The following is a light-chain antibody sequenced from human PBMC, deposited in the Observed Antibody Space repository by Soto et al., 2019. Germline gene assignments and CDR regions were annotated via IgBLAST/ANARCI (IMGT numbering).Light chain of an antibody. CDR3: SSYAGSNNFV. V-gene: IGLV2-8*01. CDR1: SSDVGGYNY. J-gene: IGLJ2*01. Sequence: QSALTQPPSASGSPGQSVTISCTGTSSDVGGYNYVSWYQQHPGKAPKLMIYEVSKRPSGVPDRFSGSKYGNTASLAVSGLQAEDAAAYYRSSYAGSNNFVFGGGTKLTVL. CDR2: EVS.